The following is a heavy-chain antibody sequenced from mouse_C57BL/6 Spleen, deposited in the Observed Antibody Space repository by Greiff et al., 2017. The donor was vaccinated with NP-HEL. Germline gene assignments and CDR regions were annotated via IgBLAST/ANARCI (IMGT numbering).Heavy chain of an antibody. CDR2: ISSGSSTI. V-gene: IGHV5-17*01. CDR1: GFTFSDYG. CDR3: ARGYVFDY. J-gene: IGHJ2*01. D-gene: IGHD1-2*01. Sequence: DVMLVESGGGLVKPGGSLKLSCAASGFTFSDYGMHWVRQAPEKGLEWVAYISSGSSTIYYADTVKGRFTISRDNDKNTLFLQMTSLRSEDTAMYYCARGYVFDYWGQGTTLTVSS.